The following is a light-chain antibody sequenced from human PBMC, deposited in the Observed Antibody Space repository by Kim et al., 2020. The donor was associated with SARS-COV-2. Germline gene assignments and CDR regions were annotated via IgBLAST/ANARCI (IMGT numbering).Light chain of an antibody. Sequence: DIVMTQSPYSLAVSLGERATINCKSSQSVLYSSNNKNYLAWYQQKPGQPPKLLIYWASTRESGVPDRFSGSGSGTDFTLTISSLQAEDVAVYYCQQYYSTWTFGQGTKVDIK. CDR2: WAS. V-gene: IGKV4-1*01. CDR3: QQYYSTWT. CDR1: QSVLYSSNNKNY. J-gene: IGKJ1*01.